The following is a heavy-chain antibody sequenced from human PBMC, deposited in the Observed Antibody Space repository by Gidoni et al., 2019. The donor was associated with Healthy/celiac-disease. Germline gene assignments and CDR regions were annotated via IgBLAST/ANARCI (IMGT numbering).Heavy chain of an antibody. V-gene: IGHV3-48*02. D-gene: IGHD5-18*01. CDR3: ARGSAGMAYFDY. CDR2: ISSSSTI. Sequence: EVQLVDSGGGLVQPGGSLRLSCSASVFPFSSYGMDWVRQAPGKGLEWVSYISSSSTIYYADSVKGRFTISRDNAKNSVYLQMHSLRDEDTAVYYCARGSAGMAYFDYWGQGTLVTASS. CDR1: VFPFSSYG. J-gene: IGHJ4*02.